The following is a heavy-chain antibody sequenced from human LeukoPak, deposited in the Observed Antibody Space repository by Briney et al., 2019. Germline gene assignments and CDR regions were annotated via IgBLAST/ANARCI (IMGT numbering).Heavy chain of an antibody. CDR1: TFTFCDFY. Sequence: AGCLRLSCAASTFTFCDFYMRCDRQAPGKGREWGLYISSGSSYTNYEDSVKGRFTISRNIARNTLYLQMNSLRAEDTAVYYCARDGRGDYGSSIGVVFGRWGQGTLVSASS. CDR2: ISSGSSYT. V-gene: IGHV3-11*05. J-gene: IGHJ5*02. CDR3: ARDGRGDYGSSIGVVFGR. D-gene: IGHD4-17*01.